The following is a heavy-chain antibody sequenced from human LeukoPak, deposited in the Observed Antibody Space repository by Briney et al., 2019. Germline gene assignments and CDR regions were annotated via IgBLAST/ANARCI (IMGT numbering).Heavy chain of an antibody. Sequence: ASVKVSCKASGYTFTTYGITWVRQAPGQGLEWTGWISTSNGNTNYAPKLQGRVTLTTDTSTTTAYMELRSLRSDDTAVYYCARVATGYYRLDSWGQGTLVTVSS. D-gene: IGHD3-9*01. J-gene: IGHJ5*01. CDR1: GYTFTTYG. CDR3: ARVATGYYRLDS. CDR2: ISTSNGNT. V-gene: IGHV1-18*01.